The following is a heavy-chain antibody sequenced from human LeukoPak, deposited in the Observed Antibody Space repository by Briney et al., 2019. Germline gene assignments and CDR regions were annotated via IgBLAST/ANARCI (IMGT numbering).Heavy chain of an antibody. CDR2: IWHGGRSQ. CDR1: GFTFSSHG. CDR3: ARERSDGSGFQGAFDI. V-gene: IGHV3-33*01. D-gene: IGHD3-22*01. Sequence: GGSLRLSCVASGFTFSSHGMHWVRQAPGKGLEWVAVIWHGGRSQDYADSVKGRFIVSRDNSKNTMDLQMNSLRAEDTAVYYCARERSDGSGFQGAFDIWGQGTMVTVSS. J-gene: IGHJ3*02.